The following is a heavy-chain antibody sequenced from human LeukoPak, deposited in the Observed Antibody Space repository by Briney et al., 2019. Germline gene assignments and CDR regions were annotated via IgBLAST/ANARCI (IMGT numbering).Heavy chain of an antibody. CDR1: GFTFSSYS. V-gene: IGHV3-21*01. Sequence: PGGSLRLSCAASGFTFSSYSMNWVRQAPGKGLEWVSSISSSSSYIYYADSVKGRFTISRDNAKNSLYLQMNSLRAEDTAVYYCARDQNYYGSGVDYWGLGTLVTVSS. D-gene: IGHD3-10*01. CDR2: ISSSSSYI. CDR3: ARDQNYYGSGVDY. J-gene: IGHJ4*02.